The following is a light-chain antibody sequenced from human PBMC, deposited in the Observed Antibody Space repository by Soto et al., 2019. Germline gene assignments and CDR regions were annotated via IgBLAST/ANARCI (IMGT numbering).Light chain of an antibody. V-gene: IGLV2-14*03. CDR2: DVS. CDR3: SSYTSSTFFV. J-gene: IGLJ1*01. CDR1: SSDVGGYNY. Sequence: TSSDVGGYNYVSWYQQHPGKAPKLMIYDVSNRPSGVSNRFSGSKSGNTASLTISGLQTEDEADYYCSSYTSSTFFVFGTVTKVTVL.